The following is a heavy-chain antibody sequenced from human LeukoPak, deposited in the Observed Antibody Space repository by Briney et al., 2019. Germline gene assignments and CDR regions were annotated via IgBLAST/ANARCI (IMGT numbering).Heavy chain of an antibody. Sequence: PSETLSLTCTVTGGSISSYYWSWIRQPPGKGLECIGYIYYSGSTNYNPSLKSRVTISVDTSKNQFSLKLRSVTAADTAVYYCARHFQEWLFDAFDIWGQGTMVTVSS. D-gene: IGHD3-3*01. CDR1: GGSISSYY. CDR3: ARHFQEWLFDAFDI. J-gene: IGHJ3*02. CDR2: IYYSGST. V-gene: IGHV4-59*08.